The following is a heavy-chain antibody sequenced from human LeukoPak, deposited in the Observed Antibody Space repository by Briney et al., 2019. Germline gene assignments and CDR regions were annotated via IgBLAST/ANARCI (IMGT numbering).Heavy chain of an antibody. Sequence: GGSLRLSCVASGLTFSDYSINWVRRAPRKGLEWVSSINPTSTSIYYADAVRGRFTISRDNAKSSLYLQMDSLRAEGTAVYYCVRLRRNSDRSYYYYYYDSWGQGILVTVSS. CDR2: INPTSTSI. D-gene: IGHD3-10*01. V-gene: IGHV3-21*01. J-gene: IGHJ5*01. CDR1: GLTFSDYS. CDR3: VRLRRNSDRSYYYYYYDS.